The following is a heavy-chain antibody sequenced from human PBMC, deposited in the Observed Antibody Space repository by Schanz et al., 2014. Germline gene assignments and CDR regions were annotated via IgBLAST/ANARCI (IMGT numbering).Heavy chain of an antibody. J-gene: IGHJ6*02. V-gene: IGHV4-31*03. CDR2: ISYSGST. CDR3: ARHGGIRYYPMDV. Sequence: QLQLQESGPGLVKPSETLSLTCTVSGGSISSSTYYWGWIRQPPGKGLEWIGYISYSGSTSFNPSLKSRLTMSVDTSKNQFSLRLSSVTAADTAVYYCARHGGIRYYPMDVWGQGTTVTVSS. D-gene: IGHD3-16*01. CDR1: GGSISSSTYY.